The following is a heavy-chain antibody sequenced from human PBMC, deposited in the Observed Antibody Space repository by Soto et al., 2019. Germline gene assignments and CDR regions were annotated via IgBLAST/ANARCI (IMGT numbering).Heavy chain of an antibody. Sequence: PSETLCVTSTVAGGSSSGDYLTWIRQPPGERLEWIGYIYYNGNTNYNSSLKSRVTISIDTSKNQFSLKLNSVTAADTAVYFCARLAYTSGFTFDYWGRGTLVTVSS. CDR2: IYYNGNT. J-gene: IGHJ4*02. CDR1: GGSSSGDY. D-gene: IGHD5-18*01. V-gene: IGHV4-59*01. CDR3: ARLAYTSGFTFDY.